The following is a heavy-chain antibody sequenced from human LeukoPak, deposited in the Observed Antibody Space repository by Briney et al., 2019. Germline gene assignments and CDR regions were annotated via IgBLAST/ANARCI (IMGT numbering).Heavy chain of an antibody. Sequence: GGSLRLSCTSSGFIFSSHWMNWVRQAPGKGPERVANIKYDGSEQYYVDSVKGRFSISRDNTKNLLYLQMNSLRVEDTAVYYCARDYGWSFANWGRGTLVTVSS. V-gene: IGHV3-7*03. CDR1: GFIFSSHW. CDR3: ARDYGWSFAN. CDR2: IKYDGSEQ. D-gene: IGHD3-10*01. J-gene: IGHJ4*02.